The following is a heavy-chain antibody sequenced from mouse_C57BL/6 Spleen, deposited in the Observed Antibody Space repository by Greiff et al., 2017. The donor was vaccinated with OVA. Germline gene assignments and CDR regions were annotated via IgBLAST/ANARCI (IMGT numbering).Heavy chain of an antibody. V-gene: IGHV3-1*01. D-gene: IGHD1-1*01. CDR1: GYSITSGYD. Sequence: EVQLQESGPGMVKPSQSLSLTCTVTGYSITSGYDWHWIRHFPGNKLEWMGYISYSGSTNYNPSLKSRISITHDTSKNHFFLKLNSVTTEDTATYYCARERITTVVRYFDVWGTGTTVTVSS. CDR3: ARERITTVVRYFDV. CDR2: ISYSGST. J-gene: IGHJ1*03.